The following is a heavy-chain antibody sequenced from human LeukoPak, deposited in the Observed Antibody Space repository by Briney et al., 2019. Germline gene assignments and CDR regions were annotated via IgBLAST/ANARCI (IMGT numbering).Heavy chain of an antibody. CDR1: GFTFDDYA. J-gene: IGHJ4*02. CDR3: AKDLSSSGYSARFDY. V-gene: IGHV3-9*01. Sequence: GGSLRLSCAASGFTFDDYAMHWVRQAPGKGLEWVSGISWNSGSIGYADSVKGRFTISRDNAKNSLYLQMNSLRAEDTALYYCAKDLSSSGYSARFDYWGQGTLVTVSS. D-gene: IGHD6-19*01. CDR2: ISWNSGSI.